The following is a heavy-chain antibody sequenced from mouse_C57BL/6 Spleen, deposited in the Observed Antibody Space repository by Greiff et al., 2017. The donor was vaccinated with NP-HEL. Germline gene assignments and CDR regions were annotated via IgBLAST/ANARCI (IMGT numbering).Heavy chain of an antibody. J-gene: IGHJ3*01. CDR1: GYTFTTYP. CDR3: ARGRLDDYDPFAY. Sequence: VQLQESGAELVKPGASVKMSCKASGYTFTTYPIEWMKQNHGKSLEWIGNFHPYNDDTKYNEKFKGKATLTVEKSSSTVYLELSRLTSDDSAVYYCARGRLDDYDPFAYWGQGTLVTVSA. D-gene: IGHD2-4*01. V-gene: IGHV1-47*01. CDR2: FHPYNDDT.